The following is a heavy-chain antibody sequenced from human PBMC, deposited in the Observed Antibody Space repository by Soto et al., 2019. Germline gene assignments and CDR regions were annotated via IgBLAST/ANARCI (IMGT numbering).Heavy chain of an antibody. Sequence: SETLSLTCTVSGGSISSSSYYWGWIRQPPGKGLEWIGSIYYSGSTYYNPSLKSRVTISVDTSKNQFSLKLSSVTAADAAVYYCARRKKSCYCLDYWGQGTLVTVSS. D-gene: IGHD2-15*01. CDR1: GGSISSSSYY. CDR3: ARRKKSCYCLDY. J-gene: IGHJ4*02. V-gene: IGHV4-39*01. CDR2: IYYSGST.